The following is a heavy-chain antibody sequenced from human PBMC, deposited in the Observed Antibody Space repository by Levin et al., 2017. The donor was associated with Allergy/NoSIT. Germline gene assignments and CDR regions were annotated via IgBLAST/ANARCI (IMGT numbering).Heavy chain of an antibody. CDR3: ARAEGSSWYSYYYGMDV. V-gene: IGHV3-20*01. Sequence: GESLKISCAASGFTFDDYGMSWVRQAPGKGLEWVSGINWNGGSTGYADSVKGRFTISRDNAKNSLYLQMNSLRAEDTALYHCARAEGSSWYSYYYGMDVWGQGTTVTVSS. J-gene: IGHJ6*02. D-gene: IGHD6-13*01. CDR1: GFTFDDYG. CDR2: INWNGGST.